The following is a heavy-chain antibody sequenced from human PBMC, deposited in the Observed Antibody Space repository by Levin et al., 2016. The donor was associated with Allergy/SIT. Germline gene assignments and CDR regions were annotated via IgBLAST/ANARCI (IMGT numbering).Heavy chain of an antibody. Sequence: GGSLRLSCAASGFSFSNYAIHWVRQAPGKGPQWVAAISYDGRDKFYADSVKGRFTISRDNSNKKLHLQMNSLRPEDTAVYFCAKGWGFTTSSRGFFMGVWGNGTTVTVSS. J-gene: IGHJ6*03. D-gene: IGHD6-6*01. CDR3: AKGWGFTTSSRGFFMGV. V-gene: IGHV3-30*18. CDR1: GFSFSNYA. CDR2: ISYDGRDK.